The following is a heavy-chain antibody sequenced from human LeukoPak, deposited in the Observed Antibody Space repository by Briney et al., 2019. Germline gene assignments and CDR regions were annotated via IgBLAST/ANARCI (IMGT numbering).Heavy chain of an antibody. J-gene: IGHJ4*02. CDR3: AKDKRNYYDSSGYSYYFDY. Sequence: GGSLRLSCAASGFTFDDYAMHWVRQAPGKXXXXXXXXXXXSGSIGYADSVKGRFTISRDNAENSLYLQMNSLRAEDTALYYCAKDKRNYYDSSGYSYYFDYWGQGTLVTVSS. CDR1: GFTFDDYA. D-gene: IGHD3-22*01. V-gene: IGHV3-9*01. CDR2: XXXXSGSI.